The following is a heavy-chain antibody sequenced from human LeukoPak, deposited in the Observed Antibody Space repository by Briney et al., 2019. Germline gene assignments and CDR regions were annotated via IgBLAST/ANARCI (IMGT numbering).Heavy chain of an antibody. CDR1: GYSISSGYY. CDR2: IYHSGST. CDR3: ARVQDFDWLAQFDP. D-gene: IGHD3-9*01. V-gene: IGHV4-38-2*02. Sequence: SETLSLTCTVSGYSISSGYYWGWIRQPPGKGLEWIGSIYHSGSTYYNPSLKSRVTISVDTSKNQFSLKLSSVTAADTAVYYCARVQDFDWLAQFDPWGQGTLVTVSS. J-gene: IGHJ5*02.